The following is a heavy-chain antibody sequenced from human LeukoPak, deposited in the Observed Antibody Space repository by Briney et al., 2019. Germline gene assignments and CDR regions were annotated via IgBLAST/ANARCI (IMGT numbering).Heavy chain of an antibody. D-gene: IGHD3-22*01. CDR2: TYYRSKWYN. Sequence: SQTLSLTCAISGDSVSSNSAAWNWIRQSPSRGLEWLGRTYYRSKWYNDYAVSVKSRITINPDTSKNQFSLQLNSVTPEDTAVYYCARVDDSSGYYSPDHAFGIWGQGTMVTVSS. CDR1: GDSVSSNSAA. V-gene: IGHV6-1*01. CDR3: ARVDDSSGYYSPDHAFGI. J-gene: IGHJ3*02.